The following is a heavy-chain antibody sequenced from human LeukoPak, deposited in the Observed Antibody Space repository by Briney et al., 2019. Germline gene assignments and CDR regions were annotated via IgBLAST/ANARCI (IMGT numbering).Heavy chain of an antibody. CDR1: GFTFSSYA. CDR3: AKDPTPTQYYYDSGYFDF. J-gene: IGHJ4*02. D-gene: IGHD3-22*01. CDR2: ISGSGGST. V-gene: IGHV3-23*01. Sequence: PGGTLRLSCAASGFTFSSYAMRWVRQAPGKGLEWVSAISGSGGSTYYADSVKGRCTISRDNSKIPLYLPLNSLRAEYTAVYYCAKDPTPTQYYYDSGYFDFWGQGTLVTVSS.